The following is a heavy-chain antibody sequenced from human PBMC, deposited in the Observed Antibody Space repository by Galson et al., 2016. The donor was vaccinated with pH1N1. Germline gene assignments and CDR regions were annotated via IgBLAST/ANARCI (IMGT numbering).Heavy chain of an antibody. CDR1: GGSVSRSGNY. CDR2: IHNSGST. Sequence: TLSLTCTVSGGSVSRSGNYWSWIRQHPGKGLEWIGYIHNSGSTHYNPSPKSRTNITLDTSKNQFSLDLNSVTAADTAVYFCAREVLVVGEGWDYGVDLWGQGTMVTVSS. V-gene: IGHV4-31*03. J-gene: IGHJ6*01. D-gene: IGHD1-26*01. CDR3: AREVLVVGEGWDYGVDL.